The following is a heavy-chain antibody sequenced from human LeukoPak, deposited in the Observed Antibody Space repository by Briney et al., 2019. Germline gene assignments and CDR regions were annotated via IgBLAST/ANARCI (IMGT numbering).Heavy chain of an antibody. V-gene: IGHV3-33*01. Sequence: PGGSLRLSCAASGFTFSSYGMQWVRQAPGKGLEWVAIIWYDGSNKFYADSVKGRFTISRDNSKNTLYLQMNSLRAEDTALYYCARVTSGTYGEIDYWGQGTLVTVSS. CDR2: IWYDGSNK. D-gene: IGHD1-26*01. CDR3: ARVTSGTYGEIDY. CDR1: GFTFSSYG. J-gene: IGHJ4*02.